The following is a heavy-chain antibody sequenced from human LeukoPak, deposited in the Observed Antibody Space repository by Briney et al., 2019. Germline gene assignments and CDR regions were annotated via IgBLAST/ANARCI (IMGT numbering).Heavy chain of an antibody. V-gene: IGHV5-51*01. CDR2: IYPGDSDT. CDR3: ARRGYYYDSSGYTIDY. D-gene: IGHD3-22*01. Sequence: GESLKISCKGSGYSFTSYWIGWVRQMPGKGLEWMGIIYPGDSDTRYSPSFQGQVTISADKSISTAYLQWSSLKASDTAMYYCARRGYYYDSSGYTIDYWGQGTLVTVSS. CDR1: GYSFTSYW. J-gene: IGHJ4*02.